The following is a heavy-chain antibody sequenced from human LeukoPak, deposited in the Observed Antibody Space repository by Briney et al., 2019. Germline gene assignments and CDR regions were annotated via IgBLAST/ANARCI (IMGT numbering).Heavy chain of an antibody. CDR1: GFTFSSYA. CDR3: ARDVDTDSYYFDY. CDR2: ISYDGSNK. D-gene: IGHD5-18*01. J-gene: IGHJ4*02. Sequence: GGSLRLSCAASGFTFSSYAMSWVRQAPGKGLEWVAVISYDGSNKYYADSVKGRFTISRDNSKNTLYLQMNSLRAEDTAVYYCARDVDTDSYYFDYWGQGTLVTVSS. V-gene: IGHV3-30-3*01.